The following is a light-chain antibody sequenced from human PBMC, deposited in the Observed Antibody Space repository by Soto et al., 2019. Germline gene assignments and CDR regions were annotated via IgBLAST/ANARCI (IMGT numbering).Light chain of an antibody. CDR1: QSVSSY. CDR3: QQRSNWPLT. Sequence: ELVLTQSPATLSLSPGARATLSCRASQSVSSYLAWYQQKHGQAPRLLIYDASNRATGIPARFSVSGSGTDLTITIGSLEPEDGAVYDGQQRSNWPLTFGGGTKVDIK. V-gene: IGKV3-11*01. J-gene: IGKJ4*01. CDR2: DAS.